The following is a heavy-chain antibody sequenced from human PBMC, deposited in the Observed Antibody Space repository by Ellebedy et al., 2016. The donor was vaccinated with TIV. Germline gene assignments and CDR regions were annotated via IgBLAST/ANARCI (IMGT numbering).Heavy chain of an antibody. D-gene: IGHD3-10*01. Sequence: GGSLRLXXAASGFIFNNYWMSWVRQAPGKGLEWVANIKEDGSEKYYVGSVKGRFTISRDNAKNSLFLQMNSLRADDTAVYFCARDKGAMSTTLGSRSDYWGQGNLVSVSS. V-gene: IGHV3-7*01. J-gene: IGHJ4*02. CDR2: IKEDGSEK. CDR1: GFIFNNYW. CDR3: ARDKGAMSTTLGSRSDY.